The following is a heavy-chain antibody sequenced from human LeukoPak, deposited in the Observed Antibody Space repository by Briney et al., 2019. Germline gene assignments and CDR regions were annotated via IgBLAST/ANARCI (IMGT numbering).Heavy chain of an antibody. CDR1: GFTFGIYE. Sequence: GGSLRLSCSASGFTFGIYEMTWVRQAPEKGLEWISYISNSGSAIYYADSMKGRFTISRDNTKNSLYLEMNSLRGEDTAVYYCARNGGSYPFFDYWGQGALVTVSS. V-gene: IGHV3-48*03. D-gene: IGHD1-26*01. CDR2: ISNSGSAI. J-gene: IGHJ4*02. CDR3: ARNGGSYPFFDY.